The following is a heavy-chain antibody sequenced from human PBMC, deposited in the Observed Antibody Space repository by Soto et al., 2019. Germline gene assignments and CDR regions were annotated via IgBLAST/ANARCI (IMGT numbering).Heavy chain of an antibody. V-gene: IGHV4-59*01. CDR1: GGSINSYY. CDR3: ARGGYYDFWSGYYAPPYNWFDP. Sequence: SETLSLTCTVSGGSINSYYWSWIRQPPGKGLEWIGYIYYSGSTNYNPSLMSRVTISVDTSKNQFSLKLSSVTAADTAVYYCARGGYYDFWSGYYAPPYNWFDPWGQGTLVTVSS. J-gene: IGHJ5*02. CDR2: IYYSGST. D-gene: IGHD3-3*01.